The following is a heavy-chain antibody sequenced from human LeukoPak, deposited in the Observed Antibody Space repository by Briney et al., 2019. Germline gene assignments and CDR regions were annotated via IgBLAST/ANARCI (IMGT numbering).Heavy chain of an antibody. D-gene: IGHD3-10*01. V-gene: IGHV1-18*04. Sequence: ASVTVSCKASGYTFTSYGISWVRQAPGQGLEWMGWISAYNGNTNYAQKLQGRVTMTTDTSTSTAYMELRSLRSDDTAVYYCARGFITMVRGVTDDAFDIWGQGTMVTVSS. J-gene: IGHJ3*02. CDR2: ISAYNGNT. CDR1: GYTFTSYG. CDR3: ARGFITMVRGVTDDAFDI.